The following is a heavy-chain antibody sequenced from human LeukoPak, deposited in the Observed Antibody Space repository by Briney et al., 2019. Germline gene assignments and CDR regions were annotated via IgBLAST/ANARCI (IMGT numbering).Heavy chain of an antibody. Sequence: GGSLRLSCAASGFTFSSNGMSWVRKAPGKGLEWVSSISGSGDKTYYADSVKGRFTISRDNSKSTMYLQMNSLRAEDTAVYHWAKTNCYYDLWGQGTLVIVSS. D-gene: IGHD3-10*01. CDR1: GFTFSSNG. V-gene: IGHV3-23*01. CDR2: ISGSGDKT. CDR3: AKTNCYYDL. J-gene: IGHJ4*02.